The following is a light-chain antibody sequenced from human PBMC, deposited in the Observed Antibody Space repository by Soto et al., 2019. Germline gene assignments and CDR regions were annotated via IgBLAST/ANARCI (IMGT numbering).Light chain of an antibody. CDR2: GGS. Sequence: EIVLTQSPGTLSLSPGESPTLSCRASQSIGSSFLAWYQQKPGQAPRLLIYGGSNRATDIPDRFSGSGSGTDFTLTIPRLEPEDFAVYYCQQYGSSSCSFGQGTKLEIK. CDR1: QSIGSSF. V-gene: IGKV3-20*01. J-gene: IGKJ2*02. CDR3: QQYGSSSCS.